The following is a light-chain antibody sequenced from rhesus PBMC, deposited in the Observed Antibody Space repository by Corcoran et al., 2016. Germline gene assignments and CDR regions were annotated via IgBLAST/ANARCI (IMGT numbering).Light chain of an antibody. CDR1: SSDIGGYNY. CDR2: EVS. J-gene: IGLJ6*01. V-gene: IGLV2-32*02. CDR3: SSYAGSNTFV. Sequence: HAALTQPRSVSGSPGQSVTISCTVTSSDIGGYNYVSWYQQHPGTAPKLMIYEVSKRPSGVSDRFSGSKSGNTASLTISGLQAEDEADYYCSSYAGSNTFVFGSGTKLTVL.